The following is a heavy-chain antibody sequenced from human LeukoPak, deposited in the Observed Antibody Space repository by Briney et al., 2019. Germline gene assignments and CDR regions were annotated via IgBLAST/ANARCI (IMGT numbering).Heavy chain of an antibody. J-gene: IGHJ4*02. Sequence: ASVKVSCKASGYTFTSYGISWVRQAPGQGLEWMGWISAYNGNTNYAQKLQGRVTMTTDTSTSTAYMELRSLRSDDTAVYYCARDYCSGGSCYLYFVYWGQGTLVTVSS. D-gene: IGHD2-15*01. CDR3: ARDYCSGGSCYLYFVY. CDR1: GYTFTSYG. V-gene: IGHV1-18*01. CDR2: ISAYNGNT.